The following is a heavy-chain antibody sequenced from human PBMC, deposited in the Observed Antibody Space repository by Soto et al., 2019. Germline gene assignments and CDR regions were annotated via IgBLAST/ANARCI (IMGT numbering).Heavy chain of an antibody. Sequence: GGSLRLSCAASGFTFSSYAMHWVRQAPGKGLEWVAVISYDGSNKYYADSVKGRFTIPRDNSKNTLYLQMNSLRAEDTAVYYCAKLDTAMVTYGMDVWGQGTTVTVSS. D-gene: IGHD5-18*01. CDR2: ISYDGSNK. CDR1: GFTFSSYA. CDR3: AKLDTAMVTYGMDV. V-gene: IGHV3-30-3*01. J-gene: IGHJ6*02.